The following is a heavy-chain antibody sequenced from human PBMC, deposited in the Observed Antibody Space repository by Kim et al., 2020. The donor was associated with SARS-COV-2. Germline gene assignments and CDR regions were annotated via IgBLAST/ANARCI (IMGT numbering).Heavy chain of an antibody. J-gene: IGHJ4*02. CDR2: IYYSGSA. CDR1: GGSISSSRFY. D-gene: IGHD3-10*01. Sequence: SETLSLTCTVSGGSISSSRFYWGWIRQPPGKGLEWIGSIYYSGSAYHNPSLKSRATISVDTSKNQFSLKVNSVTAADTAVYYCARHDSEKGSGSYPPDNWGQGTLVTVSS. V-gene: IGHV4-39*01. CDR3: ARHDSEKGSGSYPPDN.